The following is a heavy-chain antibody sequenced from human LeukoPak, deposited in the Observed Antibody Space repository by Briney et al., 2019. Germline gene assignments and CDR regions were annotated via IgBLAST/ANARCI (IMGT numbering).Heavy chain of an antibody. CDR2: IQYDGFHK. V-gene: IGHV3-30*02. D-gene: IGHD2-8*02. J-gene: IGHJ4*02. CDR1: GIPFSVSG. CDR3: AKDGSWSCTD. Sequence: GGSLRLSCVASGIPFSVSGMHWVRQDPGKGLEWVTFIQYDGFHKYYAKSVEGRFTISRDNSRNTVYLQMNSLRADDTAVYYCAKDGSWSCTDWGQGTLVRVSS.